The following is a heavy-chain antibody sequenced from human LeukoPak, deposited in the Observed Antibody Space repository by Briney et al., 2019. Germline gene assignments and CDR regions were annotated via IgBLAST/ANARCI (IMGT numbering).Heavy chain of an antibody. Sequence: VGSLRLSCAASGFTVSSNYMSWVRQAPGKGLEWVSVIYRGGSTYYADSVTGRFTISRDNSKNTLYLQMNSLRADDTAVYYCARICPRIAAAGNWGPGTLGTVSS. CDR2: IYRGGST. CDR1: GFTVSSNY. CDR3: ARICPRIAAAGN. V-gene: IGHV3-66*01. J-gene: IGHJ4*02. D-gene: IGHD6-13*01.